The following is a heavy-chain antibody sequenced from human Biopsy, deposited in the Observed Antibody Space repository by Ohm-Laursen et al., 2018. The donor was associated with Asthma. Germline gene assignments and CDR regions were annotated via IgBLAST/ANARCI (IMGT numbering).Heavy chain of an antibody. D-gene: IGHD3-3*01. CDR2: ISYDGSNK. J-gene: IGHJ4*02. CDR3: ASQSSGPDFWSGYYYFDY. V-gene: IGHV3-30*03. CDR1: GFTFSSYG. Sequence: SLRLSCAASGFTFSSYGMHWVRQASGKGLEWVAVISYDGSNKYYADSVKGRFTISRDNSKNTLYLQMNSLRAEDTAVYYCASQSSGPDFWSGYYYFDYWGRGTLVTVSS.